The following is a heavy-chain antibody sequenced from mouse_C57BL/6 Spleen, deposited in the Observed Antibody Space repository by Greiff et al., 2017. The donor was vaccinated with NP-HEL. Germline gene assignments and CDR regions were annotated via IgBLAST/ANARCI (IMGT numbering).Heavy chain of an antibody. CDR3: TKANYYGSSEYFDY. V-gene: IGHV1-15*01. CDR1: GYTFTDYE. J-gene: IGHJ2*01. Sequence: VQLQQSGAELVRPGASVTLSCKASGYTFTDYEMHWVKQTPVHGLEWIGAIDPETGGTAYNQKFKGKAILTADKSSSIAYMELRSLTSEDSAVYYCTKANYYGSSEYFDYWGQGTTLTVSS. CDR2: IDPETGGT. D-gene: IGHD1-1*01.